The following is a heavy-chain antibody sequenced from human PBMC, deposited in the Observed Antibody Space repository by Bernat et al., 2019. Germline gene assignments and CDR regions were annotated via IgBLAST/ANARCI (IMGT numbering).Heavy chain of an antibody. CDR3: ARGLWVSGWLDP. CDR1: GFSFSSYA. J-gene: IGHJ5*02. D-gene: IGHD3-16*01. Sequence: VQLVESGGGVVQPGGSLRLSCAASGFSFSSYAMSWVRQAPGKGLGWVSTISDNGVRPYLDDSVRGRFTISRDSFAQNTLYLQMNSLRVEDTAVYYCARGLWVSGWLDPWGQGTLVTVSS. V-gene: IGHV3-23*04. CDR2: ISDNGVRP.